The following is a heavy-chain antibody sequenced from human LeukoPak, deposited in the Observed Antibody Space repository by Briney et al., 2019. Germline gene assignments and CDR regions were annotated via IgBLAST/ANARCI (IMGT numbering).Heavy chain of an antibody. D-gene: IGHD3-22*01. J-gene: IGHJ6*03. CDR2: IIPIFGTA. V-gene: IGHV1-69*05. CDR1: GGTFSSYA. CDR3: ARMTYYYDSSGYYSPYYYYMDV. Sequence: SVKVSCKASGGTFSSYAISWVRQAPGQGLEWMGRIIPIFGTANYAQKFQGRVTITTDESTSTAYMELSSLRSEDTAVYYCARMTYYYDSSGYYSPYYYYMDVWGKGTTVTVSS.